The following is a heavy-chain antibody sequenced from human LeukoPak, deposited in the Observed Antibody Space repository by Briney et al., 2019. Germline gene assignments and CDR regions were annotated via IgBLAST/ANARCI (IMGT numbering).Heavy chain of an antibody. V-gene: IGHV1-18*01. J-gene: IGHJ5*02. D-gene: IGHD2-15*01. CDR2: ISAYNGNT. CDR1: GGTFSSYA. Sequence: ASVKVSCKASGGTFSSYAISWVRQAPGQGLEWMGWISAYNGNTNYAQKLQGRVTMTTDTSTSTAYMELRSLRSDDTAVYYCARDLLNPYCSGGSCIGWFDPWGQGTLVTVSS. CDR3: ARDLLNPYCSGGSCIGWFDP.